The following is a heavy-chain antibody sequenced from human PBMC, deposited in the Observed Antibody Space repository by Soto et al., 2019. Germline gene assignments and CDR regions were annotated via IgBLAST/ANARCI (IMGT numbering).Heavy chain of an antibody. CDR2: ISPKNGNT. D-gene: IGHD3-3*01. Sequence: XSVKVSCKSSGYGFSTYDSAWLRQAPGQGPEWMGRISPKNGNTNYSQNFQDRVTMTADTSSSTAYMELRGLRSDDTAKYYCATSYDSGFDTWGQGTLVTVSS. CDR1: GYGFSTYD. V-gene: IGHV1-18*04. CDR3: ATSYDSGFDT. J-gene: IGHJ5*02.